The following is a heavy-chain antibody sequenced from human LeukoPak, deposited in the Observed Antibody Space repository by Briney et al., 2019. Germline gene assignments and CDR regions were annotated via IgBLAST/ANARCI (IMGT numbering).Heavy chain of an antibody. D-gene: IGHD5-18*01. J-gene: IGHJ3*01. CDR2: INQGESEK. Sequence: GGSLRLSCAASGFAFSDYWMGWVRQAPGKGLEGVANINQGESEKYYVESVKGRFTISRDNAENLVRLQMNSLRAEDTALYYCARDGYSNAFDVWGQGTMVTVSS. CDR1: GFAFSDYW. CDR3: ARDGYSNAFDV. V-gene: IGHV3-7*05.